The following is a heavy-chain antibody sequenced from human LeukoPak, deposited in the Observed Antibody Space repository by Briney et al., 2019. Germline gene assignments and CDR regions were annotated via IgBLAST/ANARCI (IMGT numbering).Heavy chain of an antibody. CDR3: ARDAYDSSGYDYFDY. J-gene: IGHJ4*02. Sequence: PSETLSLTCTVSGGSISSSSYYWGWIRQPPGKGLEWIGSIYYSGSTYYNPSLKSRVTISVDTSKNQFSLKLSSVTAADTAVYYCARDAYDSSGYDYFDYWGQGTLVTVSS. V-gene: IGHV4-39*07. D-gene: IGHD3-22*01. CDR1: GGSISSSSYY. CDR2: IYYSGST.